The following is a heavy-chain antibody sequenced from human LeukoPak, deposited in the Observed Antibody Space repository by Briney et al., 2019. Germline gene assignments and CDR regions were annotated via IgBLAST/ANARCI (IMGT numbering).Heavy chain of an antibody. CDR1: IGSISSSKW. D-gene: IGHD1/OR15-1a*01. CDR2: IYLYGTT. Sequence: PSETLSLICSVSIGSISSSKWWSWVRPSPVKGLEWIGEIYLYGTTNYNPSFPSRVTMSVDRSRNQFSLKLTSVTAADTAVYYCARQKWEQQGRDYYFNGLDVWGPGTTVIVSS. J-gene: IGHJ6*02. CDR3: ARQKWEQQGRDYYFNGLDV. V-gene: IGHV4-4*02.